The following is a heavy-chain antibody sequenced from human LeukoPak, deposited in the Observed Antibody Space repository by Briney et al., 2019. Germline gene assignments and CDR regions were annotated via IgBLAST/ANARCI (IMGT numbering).Heavy chain of an antibody. V-gene: IGHV3-48*03. Sequence: RPGGSLRLSCAASGFTFSSYEMNWVRQAPGRGVEGVSFISSRGSPIYYADSGKGRLTSTRDNSQDTAYMQMDSRRAANTSINECAKGSRNHLLILLDSWGQGNLVTVSS. D-gene: IGHD3-16*01. J-gene: IGHJ5*01. CDR2: ISSRGSPI. CDR3: AKGSRNHLLILLDS. CDR1: GFTFSSYE.